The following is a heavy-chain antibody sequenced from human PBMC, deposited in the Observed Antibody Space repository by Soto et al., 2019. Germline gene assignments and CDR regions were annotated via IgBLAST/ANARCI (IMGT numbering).Heavy chain of an antibody. D-gene: IGHD2-15*01. J-gene: IGHJ4*02. Sequence: ESGGGLVQPGGSLRLSCAASGFTFSSYSMNWVRQAPGKGLEWVSYISSSSSTIYYADSVKGRFTISRDNAKNSLYLQMNSLRAEDTAVYYCARGSGVVAAPSGYWGQGTLVTVSS. CDR2: ISSSSSTI. V-gene: IGHV3-48*01. CDR1: GFTFSSYS. CDR3: ARGSGVVAAPSGY.